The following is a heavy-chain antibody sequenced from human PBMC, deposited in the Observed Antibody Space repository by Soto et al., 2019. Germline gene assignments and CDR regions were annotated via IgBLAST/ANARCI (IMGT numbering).Heavy chain of an antibody. D-gene: IGHD3-22*01. V-gene: IGHV1-18*01. CDR1: GYTFTSYG. J-gene: IGHJ3*02. Sequence: GASVKVSCKASGYTFTSYGISWVRRAPGQGLEWMGWISAYNGNTNYAQKLQGRVTMTTDTSTSTAYMELRSLRSDDTAVYYCARDGYYYDSSGYSNQDAFDIWGQGTMVTVSS. CDR2: ISAYNGNT. CDR3: ARDGYYYDSSGYSNQDAFDI.